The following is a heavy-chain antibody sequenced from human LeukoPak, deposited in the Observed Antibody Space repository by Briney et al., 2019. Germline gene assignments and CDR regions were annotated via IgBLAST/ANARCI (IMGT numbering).Heavy chain of an antibody. CDR2: ISGSGGST. CDR3: VSSPMVRGVLIFDY. J-gene: IGHJ4*02. D-gene: IGHD3-10*01. Sequence: PGGSLRLSCAASGFTFSSYAMSWVRQAPGKGLEWVSAISGSGGSTYYADSVKGRFTISRDNSKNTLYLQMNSLRAEDTAVYYCVSSPMVRGVLIFDYWGQGTLVTVSS. CDR1: GFTFSSYA. V-gene: IGHV3-23*01.